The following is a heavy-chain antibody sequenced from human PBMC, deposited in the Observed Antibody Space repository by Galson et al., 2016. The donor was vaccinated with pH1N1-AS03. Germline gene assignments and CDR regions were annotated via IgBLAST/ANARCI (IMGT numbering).Heavy chain of an antibody. D-gene: IGHD3-3*01. J-gene: IGHJ5*02. CDR2: ILHDGSNN. CDR1: GFTFSSYG. Sequence: SLRLSCAASGFTFSSYGMHWVRQAPGKGLEWVAAILHDGSNNYYIDSVKGRFTLSRDNSKNTLYLTMNSLRVEDTAVSYCASDGGFLETNWLDPWGQGTLVTVSS. CDR3: ASDGGFLETNWLDP. V-gene: IGHV3-33*01.